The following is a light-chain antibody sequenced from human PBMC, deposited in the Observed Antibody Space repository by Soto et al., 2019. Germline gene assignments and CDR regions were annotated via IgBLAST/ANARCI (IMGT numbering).Light chain of an antibody. CDR1: QSVNSY. V-gene: IGKV3-11*01. CDR3: QQRANWPYT. J-gene: IGKJ2*01. Sequence: EIVLTQSPATLSLSPGERATLSCRASQSVNSYLAWYQQKPGQAPRLLIYDASNRATGIPARFSGSGSETDFTLTISSLEPEDFAVYYCQQRANWPYTFGRGTKLEIK. CDR2: DAS.